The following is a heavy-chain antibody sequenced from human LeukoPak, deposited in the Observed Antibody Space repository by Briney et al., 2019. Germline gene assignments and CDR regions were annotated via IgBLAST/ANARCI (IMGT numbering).Heavy chain of an antibody. CDR3: AVGREYSSSKPFYYYYYMDV. CDR2: IIPIFGTA. D-gene: IGHD6-6*01. V-gene: IGHV1-69*05. CDR1: GGTFSSYA. J-gene: IGHJ6*03. Sequence: ASVKVSCKASGGTFSSYAISWVRQAPGQGLEWMGGIIPIFGTANYAQKFQGRVTITTDESTSTAYMELSSLRSEDTAVYYCAVGREYSSSKPFYYYYYMDVWGKGTTVTVSS.